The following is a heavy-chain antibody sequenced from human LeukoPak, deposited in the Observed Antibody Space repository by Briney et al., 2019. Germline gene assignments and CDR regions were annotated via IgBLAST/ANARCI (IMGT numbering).Heavy chain of an antibody. CDR1: GFTFSSYS. CDR3: ARDPWVPAAQGMLYGWFDP. D-gene: IGHD2-2*01. V-gene: IGHV3-21*01. CDR2: ISSSSSYI. J-gene: IGHJ5*02. Sequence: GGSLRLSCAASGFTFSSYSMNWVRQAPGKGLEWVSSISSSSSYIYYADSVKGRFTISRDNAKNSLYLQMNSLRAEDTAVYYCARDPWVPAAQGMLYGWFDPWGQGTLVTVSS.